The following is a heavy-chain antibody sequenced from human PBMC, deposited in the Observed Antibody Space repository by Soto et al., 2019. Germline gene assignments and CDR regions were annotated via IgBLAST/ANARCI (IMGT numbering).Heavy chain of an antibody. D-gene: IGHD3-10*01. CDR3: ARDSPGAQGSFDY. Sequence: SETLSLTCAASGGSISSSNWWSWVRQPPGKGLEWIGEIYHSGSTNYNPSLKSRVTISVDKSKNQFSLKLSSVTAADTAVYYCARDSPGAQGSFDYWGQGTLVTVSS. CDR1: GGSISSSNW. CDR2: IYHSGST. J-gene: IGHJ4*02. V-gene: IGHV4-4*02.